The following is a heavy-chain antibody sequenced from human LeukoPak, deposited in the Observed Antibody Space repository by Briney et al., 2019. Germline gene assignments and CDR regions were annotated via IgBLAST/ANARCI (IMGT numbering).Heavy chain of an antibody. CDR2: IMPLFGTA. CDR1: GGTFNNSA. V-gene: IGHV1-69*05. Sequence: SVKVSCKTSGGTFNNSAISWVRQAPEQGLEWLGGIMPLFGTAGYAQKFQGRVTITKDESTRTVYLELTSLTSDDTAVYYCARDVHGDYGSGWFDPWGQGTLVSVSS. CDR3: ARDVHGDYGSGWFDP. D-gene: IGHD4-17*01. J-gene: IGHJ5*02.